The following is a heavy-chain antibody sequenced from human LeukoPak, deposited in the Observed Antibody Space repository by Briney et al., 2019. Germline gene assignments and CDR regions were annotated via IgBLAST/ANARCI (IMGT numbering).Heavy chain of an antibody. Sequence: PSETLSLTCTVSGGSISSGSYYWSWIRQPAGKGLEWIGRIYTSGSTNYNPSLKSRVTISVDTSKNQFSLKLSSVTAADTAVYYCARDRLNAIDSLLDYWGQGTLVTVSS. CDR3: ARDRLNAIDSLLDY. D-gene: IGHD3-22*01. V-gene: IGHV4-61*02. J-gene: IGHJ4*02. CDR1: GGSISSGSYY. CDR2: IYTSGST.